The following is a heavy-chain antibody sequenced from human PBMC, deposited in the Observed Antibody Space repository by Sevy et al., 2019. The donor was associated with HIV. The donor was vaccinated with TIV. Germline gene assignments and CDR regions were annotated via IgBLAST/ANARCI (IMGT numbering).Heavy chain of an antibody. V-gene: IGHV3-23*01. J-gene: IGHJ4*02. CDR2: ISGSGGSGDKT. Sequence: GGSLRLSCAASGFAFSNYAMNWVGQAPGKGLESVSGISGSGGSGDKTNYADSVKGRFTISRDDSKNSLYLQLNSLRAEDTAIYYCARKYDSSGYFDYWGQGTLVTVSS. CDR3: ARKYDSSGYFDY. CDR1: GFAFSNYA. D-gene: IGHD3-22*01.